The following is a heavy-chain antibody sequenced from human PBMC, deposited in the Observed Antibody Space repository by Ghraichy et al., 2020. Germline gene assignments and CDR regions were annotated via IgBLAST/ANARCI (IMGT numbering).Heavy chain of an antibody. J-gene: IGHJ4*02. Sequence: GGSLRLSCAASGFTFSNYAMSWVRQAPGKGLEWVSSISGSGGSTYYADSVKGRFTISRDNSKNTLYLQMNTLRAEDTAVYYCAKGRIKDEYSSSHGYWGQGTLVTVSS. V-gene: IGHV3-23*01. CDR1: GFTFSNYA. CDR2: ISGSGGST. CDR3: AKGRIKDEYSSSHGY. D-gene: IGHD6-6*01.